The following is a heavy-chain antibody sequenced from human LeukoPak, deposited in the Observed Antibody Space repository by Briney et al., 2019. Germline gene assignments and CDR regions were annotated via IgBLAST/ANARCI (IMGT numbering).Heavy chain of an antibody. V-gene: IGHV3-43*02. Sequence: GGSLPLSCAASGCTFDDYAMHWVRQAPGKGLECVSLISGDGGSTYYADSVKGRFTISRDNSKNTLYLQMNSLRTEDTALYYCAKDSYYYYDSSGYATYYFDYWGQGTLVTVSS. CDR1: GCTFDDYA. D-gene: IGHD3-22*01. CDR2: ISGDGGST. J-gene: IGHJ4*02. CDR3: AKDSYYYYDSSGYATYYFDY.